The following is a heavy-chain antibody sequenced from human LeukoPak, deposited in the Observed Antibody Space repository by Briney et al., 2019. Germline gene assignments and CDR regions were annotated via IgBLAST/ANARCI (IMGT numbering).Heavy chain of an antibody. CDR1: GFTFSSYA. Sequence: GRSLRLSCAASGFTFSSYAMHWVRQAPGKGLEWVAVISYDGSNKYYADSVKGRFTISRDNAKNTLYLQMNSLRAEDTAVYYCARDFGAPAAISHWGQGTLVTVSS. V-gene: IGHV3-30*04. CDR3: ARDFGAPAAISH. J-gene: IGHJ4*02. CDR2: ISYDGSNK. D-gene: IGHD2-2*01.